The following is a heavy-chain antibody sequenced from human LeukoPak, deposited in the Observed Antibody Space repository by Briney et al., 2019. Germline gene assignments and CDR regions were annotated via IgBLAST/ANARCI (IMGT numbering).Heavy chain of an antibody. D-gene: IGHD3-10*01. CDR2: ISVSGGST. CDR1: GFTFSNYA. CDR3: AKMHGGYSDY. V-gene: IGHV3-23*01. J-gene: IGHJ4*02. Sequence: PGGSLRLSCVASGFTFSNYAVNWVRQAPGKGLEWVSGISVSGGSTNYADSVKGRFTISRDNSKNTLFLQMNSLRAEDTAVYYCAKMHGGYSDYWGQGTLVTVSS.